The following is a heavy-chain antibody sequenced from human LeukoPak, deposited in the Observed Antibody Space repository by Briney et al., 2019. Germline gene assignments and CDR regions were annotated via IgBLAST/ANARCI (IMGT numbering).Heavy chain of an antibody. V-gene: IGHV3-7*01. CDR2: INQDGSEK. Sequence: PGGSRRLSCAASGFTFSSNWMSWVRQAPGKGLEWVANINQDGSEKYYVDSVKGRFTISRDNAKNSLYLQMNSLRAEDTAVYYCARFSMEYQLLRYYYYYYMDVWGKGTTVTVSS. J-gene: IGHJ6*03. CDR1: GFTFSSNW. D-gene: IGHD2-2*01. CDR3: ARFSMEYQLLRYYYYYYMDV.